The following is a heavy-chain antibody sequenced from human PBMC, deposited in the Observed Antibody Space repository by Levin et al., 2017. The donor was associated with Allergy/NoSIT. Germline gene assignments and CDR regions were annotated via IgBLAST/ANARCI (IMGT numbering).Heavy chain of an antibody. V-gene: IGHV3-30*18. D-gene: IGHD6-13*01. CDR2: ISYDGSEK. Sequence: GGSLRLSCGASGFTFSTDGMHWVRQAPGKGLEWVAIISYDGSEKYYADSVKGRFTISRDNSKNTLYLQMDSLRPEDTAIYYCAKDRSRTWSLDYWGQGTLVTVSS. CDR3: AKDRSRTWSLDY. J-gene: IGHJ4*02. CDR1: GFTFSTDG.